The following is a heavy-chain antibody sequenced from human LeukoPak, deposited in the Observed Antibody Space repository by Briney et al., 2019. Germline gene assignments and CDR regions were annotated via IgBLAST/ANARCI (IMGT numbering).Heavy chain of an antibody. CDR1: GGSISGSNW. CDR2: VNHTGGI. J-gene: IGHJ3*02. CDR3: ARQYTFDI. Sequence: PSGTLSLTCAVSGGSISGSNWWSWIRQSPEKGLEWIGEVNHTGGITYNPSLKSRVTVAIDTSKNQFSLQLTSVTAADTAVYYCARQYTFDIWGRGTVVSVSS. V-gene: IGHV4-4*02. D-gene: IGHD2/OR15-2a*01.